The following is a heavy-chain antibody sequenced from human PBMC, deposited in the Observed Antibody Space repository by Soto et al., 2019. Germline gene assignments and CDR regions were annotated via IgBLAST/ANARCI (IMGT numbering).Heavy chain of an antibody. CDR1: GFTVSSNY. V-gene: IGHV3-66*01. J-gene: IGHJ3*02. CDR3: ARVIVADAFDI. CDR2: IYSGGST. D-gene: IGHD5-12*01. Sequence: HPGGSLRLSCAASGFTVSSNYMSWVRQAPGKGLEWVSVIYSGGSTYYADSVKGRFTISRDNSKNTLYLQMNSLRAEDTAVYYCARVIVADAFDIWGQGTMVTVSS.